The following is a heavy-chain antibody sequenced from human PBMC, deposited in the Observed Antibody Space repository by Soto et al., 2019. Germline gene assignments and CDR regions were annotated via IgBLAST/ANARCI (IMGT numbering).Heavy chain of an antibody. V-gene: IGHV4-30-4*01. D-gene: IGHD3-3*01. CDR3: ARSTIFGVFCFYCYAAHRDRHSFPTRRSSDL. CDR2: IYYSGST. CDR1: GVSISGGDYF. J-gene: IGHJ2*01. Sequence: TASGVSISGGDYFCRRLRQQKRKGLEWIGYIYYSGSTYYNPSLKSRVTISVDTSKNQFSLKLSSVPAADTAVYYCARSTIFGVFCFYCYAAHRDRHSFPTRRSSDL.